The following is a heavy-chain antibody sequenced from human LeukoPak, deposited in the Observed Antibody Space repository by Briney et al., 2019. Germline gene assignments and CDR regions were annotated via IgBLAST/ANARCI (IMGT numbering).Heavy chain of an antibody. D-gene: IGHD1-1*01. J-gene: IGHJ4*02. Sequence: GGSLRLSCAASGFTFSSYSMNWVRQAPGKGLEWVSSISSSSGSIYYADSVKGRFTISRDNAKNSVYLQMNSLRAEDTGVYYCARDWNYFSCWGQGTLVTVSS. CDR3: ARDWNYFSC. CDR1: GFTFSSYS. CDR2: ISSSSGSI. V-gene: IGHV3-21*01.